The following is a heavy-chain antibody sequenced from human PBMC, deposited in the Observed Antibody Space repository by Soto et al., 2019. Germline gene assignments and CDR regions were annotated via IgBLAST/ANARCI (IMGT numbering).Heavy chain of an antibody. CDR3: ARAIAAVFDAFDI. CDR1: GYTFTSYD. V-gene: IGHV1-8*01. CDR2: MNPNSGNT. D-gene: IGHD6-13*01. Sequence: GASVKVSCKASGYTFTSYDINWVRQATGQGLEWMGWMNPNSGNTGYAQKFQGRVTMTRNTSISTAYMELSSLRSEDTAVYYCARAIAAVFDAFDIWGQGTMVTVSS. J-gene: IGHJ3*02.